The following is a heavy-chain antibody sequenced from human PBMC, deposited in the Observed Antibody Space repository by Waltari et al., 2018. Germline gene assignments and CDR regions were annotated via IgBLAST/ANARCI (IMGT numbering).Heavy chain of an antibody. CDR3: VKGNEIDY. Sequence: QVHLVESGGGVVQPGGSLRLSCAAPGFTFTLFGMHWVRQAPGKGLEWGSFISYDGSNENYADSVKGRFTMSRDNSKKMLYVQMNNLRAEDSAVYYCVKGNEIDYWGQGTLVTVSS. V-gene: IGHV3-30*02. CDR1: GFTFTLFG. D-gene: IGHD1-1*01. CDR2: ISYDGSNE. J-gene: IGHJ4*02.